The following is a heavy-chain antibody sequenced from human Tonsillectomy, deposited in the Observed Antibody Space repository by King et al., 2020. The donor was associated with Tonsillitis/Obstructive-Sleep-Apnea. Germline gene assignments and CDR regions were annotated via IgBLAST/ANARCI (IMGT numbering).Heavy chain of an antibody. CDR2: IYYSGST. CDR3: ARRGEGVVITYHYYYYYMDV. D-gene: IGHD3-22*01. J-gene: IGHJ6*03. V-gene: IGHV4-31*03. Sequence: LQLQESGPGLVKPSLTLSLTCTVSGGSISSGGFYWSWIRQHPGKGLEWIGYIYYSGSTYYNPSLKSRVTISVDTSKNQFSLKLSSVTAADTAVYFCARRGEGVVITYHYYYYYMDVWGKGTTVTVSS. CDR1: GGSISSGGFY.